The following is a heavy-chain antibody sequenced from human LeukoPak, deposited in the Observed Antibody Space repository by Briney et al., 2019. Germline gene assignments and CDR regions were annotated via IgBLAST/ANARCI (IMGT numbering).Heavy chain of an antibody. CDR1: GYSISSGYF. CDR3: ARPYGSGSYFDY. D-gene: IGHD3-10*01. CDR2: IYHSGST. J-gene: IGHJ4*02. V-gene: IGHV4-38-2*02. Sequence: SETLSLTCTVSGYSISSGYFWGWIRQPPGKGLEWIGSIYHSGSTSYDPSLKNRLTISVDTSKNQFSLKLNFVTAADTAMYYCARPYGSGSYFDYWGQGTLVTVSS.